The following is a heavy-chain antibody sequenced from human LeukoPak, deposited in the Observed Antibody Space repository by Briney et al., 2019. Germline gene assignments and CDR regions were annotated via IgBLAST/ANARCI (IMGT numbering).Heavy chain of an antibody. CDR2: ISAYNGNT. Sequence: GASVKVSCKASGYTFTSYGISWVRQAPGQGLEWMGRISAYNGNTNYAQKLQGRVTMTTDTSTSTAYMELRSLRSDDTAVYYCARDEPPSLGAVAGWVYWGQGTLVTVSS. V-gene: IGHV1-18*01. CDR3: ARDEPPSLGAVAGWVY. J-gene: IGHJ4*02. CDR1: GYTFTSYG. D-gene: IGHD6-19*01.